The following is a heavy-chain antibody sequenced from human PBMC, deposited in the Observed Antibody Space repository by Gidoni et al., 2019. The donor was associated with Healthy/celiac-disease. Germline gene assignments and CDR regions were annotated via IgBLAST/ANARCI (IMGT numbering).Heavy chain of an antibody. D-gene: IGHD6-19*01. CDR1: GVTFSSYE. J-gene: IGHJ4*02. V-gene: IGHV3-48*03. Sequence: EVQLVESGGGLVQPGGSLRLSCAASGVTFSSYEMNWVRQAPGKGLEWVSYISSSGSTIYYADSVKGRFTISRDNAKNSLYLQMNSLRAEDTAVYYCARGLGRRGSGWPFDYWGQGTLVTVSS. CDR2: ISSSGSTI. CDR3: ARGLGRRGSGWPFDY.